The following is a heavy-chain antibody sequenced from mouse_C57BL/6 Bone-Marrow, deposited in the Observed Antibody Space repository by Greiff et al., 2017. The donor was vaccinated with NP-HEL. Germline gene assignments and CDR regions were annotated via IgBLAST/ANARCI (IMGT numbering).Heavy chain of an antibody. CDR2: IDPETGGT. V-gene: IGHV1-15*01. J-gene: IGHJ1*03. Sequence: QVQLQQSGAELVRPGASVTLSCKASGYTFTDYEMHWVKQTPVHGLEWIGAIDPETGGTAYNQKFKGKAILTADKSSSTAYMELRSLTSEDSAVYYCTRWLLPLWYFDVWGTGTTVTVSS. D-gene: IGHD2-3*01. CDR3: TRWLLPLWYFDV. CDR1: GYTFTDYE.